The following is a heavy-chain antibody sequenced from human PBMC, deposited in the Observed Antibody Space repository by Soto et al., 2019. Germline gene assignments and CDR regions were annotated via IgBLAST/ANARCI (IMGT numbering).Heavy chain of an antibody. J-gene: IGHJ5*02. Sequence: GGSLRLSCTASGFSISDYYMYWIRQSPGKGLEWLSCISSSGSSRYYADSVKGRFIISRDNAKNSLYLQMDSLRVEDTAVYYCARDRYTNYVNYFDPWGQGPLVTVSS. CDR3: ARDRYTNYVNYFDP. V-gene: IGHV3-11*01. D-gene: IGHD2-2*02. CDR1: GFSISDYY. CDR2: ISSSGSSR.